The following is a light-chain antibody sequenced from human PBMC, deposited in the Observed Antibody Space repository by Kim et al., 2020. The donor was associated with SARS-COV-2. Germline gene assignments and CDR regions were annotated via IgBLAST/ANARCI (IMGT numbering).Light chain of an antibody. Sequence: VALGQTVCITCQGDSLRSYYATWYQQKPGQAPILVIYGKNNRPSGIPDRFSGSSSGNTASLTITGTQAGDEADYYCNSRDSNDNVVFGGGTQLTVL. CDR1: SLRSYY. CDR2: GKN. CDR3: NSRDSNDNVV. V-gene: IGLV3-19*01. J-gene: IGLJ2*01.